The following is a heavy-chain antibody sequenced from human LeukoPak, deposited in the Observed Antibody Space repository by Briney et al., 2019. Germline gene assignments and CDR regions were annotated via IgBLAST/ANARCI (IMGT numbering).Heavy chain of an antibody. CDR3: ARGSLYCSGGSCYWYYYYGMDV. CDR2: IYYSGST. CDR1: GGSISSGSYY. D-gene: IGHD2-15*01. V-gene: IGHV4-30-4*08. J-gene: IGHJ6*02. Sequence: SETLSLTCSVSGGSISSGSYYWSWIRQPPGKGLEWIGCIYYSGSTYYNPSLKSRVTISVDTSKNQFSLKLSSVTAADTAVYYCARGSLYCSGGSCYWYYYYGMDVWGQGTTVTVSS.